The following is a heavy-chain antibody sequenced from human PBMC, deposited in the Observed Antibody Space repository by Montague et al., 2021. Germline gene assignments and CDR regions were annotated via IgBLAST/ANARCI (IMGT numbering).Heavy chain of an antibody. J-gene: IGHJ4*02. Sequence: SRSLSCAASGFIFNNYVMNWVRQAPGKGLEWVSGINGNSINIDYADSVKGRFTISRDNAKNSLYLQMNSLRAEDTAFYYCVKNTRDYYPDFWGQGILVTVSS. D-gene: IGHD3-3*01. CDR2: INGNSINI. V-gene: IGHV3-9*01. CDR3: VKNTRDYYPDF. CDR1: GFIFNNYV.